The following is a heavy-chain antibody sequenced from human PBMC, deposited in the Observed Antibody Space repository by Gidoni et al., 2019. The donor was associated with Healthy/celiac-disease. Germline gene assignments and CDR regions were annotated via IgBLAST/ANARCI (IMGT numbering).Heavy chain of an antibody. CDR2: ISSSSSTI. Sequence: EVQLVESGGGLVQPGGSLRLSCAASGFTFSSYSMNWVGQAPGKGLEWVSYISSSSSTIYYADSVKGRFTISRDNAKNSLYLQMNSLRDEDTAVYYCARAPFAYCGGDCYFYYFDYWGQGTLVTVSS. J-gene: IGHJ4*02. CDR1: GFTFSSYS. D-gene: IGHD2-21*02. CDR3: ARAPFAYCGGDCYFYYFDY. V-gene: IGHV3-48*02.